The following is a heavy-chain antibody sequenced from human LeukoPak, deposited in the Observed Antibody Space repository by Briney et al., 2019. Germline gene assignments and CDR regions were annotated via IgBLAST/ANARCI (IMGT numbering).Heavy chain of an antibody. CDR1: GFTVSSNH. V-gene: IGHV3-66*04. D-gene: IGHD5-18*01. CDR2: IYSGGIYNDGTT. CDR3: ARRELLGYSYGLRTFNI. Sequence: PGGSLRLSCAASGFTVSSNHMSWVRQAPGKGLEWVSVIYSGGIYNDGTTNYGDSVKGRFTISRDNSKNTLYLQMNSLRAEDTAAYYCARRELLGYSYGLRTFNIWGQGTTVTVSS. J-gene: IGHJ3*02.